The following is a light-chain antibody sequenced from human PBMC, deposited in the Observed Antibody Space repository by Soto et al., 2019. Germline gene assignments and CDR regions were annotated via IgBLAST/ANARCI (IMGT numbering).Light chain of an antibody. V-gene: IGKV4-1*01. CDR3: QQYYGTLPT. J-gene: IGKJ1*01. Sequence: DIVMTQSPDSLAVSLGERATINCKSSQTVLYSSNNKNYLAWYQQKPGQPPKMLIYWASTRESGVPDRFRGSGSGTDFNLTISSLQAEDCAVYYCQQYYGTLPTFGQGTKVEIK. CDR2: WAS. CDR1: QTVLYSSNNKNY.